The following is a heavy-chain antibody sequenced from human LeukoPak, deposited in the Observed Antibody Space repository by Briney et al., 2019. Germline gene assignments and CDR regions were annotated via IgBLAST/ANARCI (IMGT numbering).Heavy chain of an antibody. Sequence: PGGSLRLSCAASGFTFDDYTLHWVRHAPGKGLEWVSLISWDSTNKYYADSVKGRFTIPRDNRKKSLDLQMNSLRTEDTALYYCAKEGSGSYPELAYWGQGTLVTVSS. V-gene: IGHV3-43*01. J-gene: IGHJ4*02. CDR3: AKEGSGSYPELAY. CDR2: ISWDSTNK. CDR1: GFTFDDYT. D-gene: IGHD1-26*01.